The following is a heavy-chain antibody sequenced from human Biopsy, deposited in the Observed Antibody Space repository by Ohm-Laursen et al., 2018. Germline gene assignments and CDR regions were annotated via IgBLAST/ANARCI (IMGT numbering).Heavy chain of an antibody. Sequence: SDTLSLTCTVSGGSISSSTTYYWAWLRQPPGKGLEWIGSIYNTETTFYNPSPKSRVTISVDTSTNQFSLKVSSVTAADTALCFCARHPTGFWFDPWGHGTLVTVSS. V-gene: IGHV4-39*01. CDR3: ARHPTGFWFDP. CDR1: GGSISSSTTYY. J-gene: IGHJ5*02. CDR2: IYNTETT.